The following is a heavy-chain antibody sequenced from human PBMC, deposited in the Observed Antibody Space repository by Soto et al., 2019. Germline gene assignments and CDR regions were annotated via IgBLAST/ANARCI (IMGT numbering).Heavy chain of an antibody. CDR1: GFTFSSYG. D-gene: IGHD3-10*01. V-gene: IGHV3-30*18. CDR2: ISYDGSNK. Sequence: QVQLVESGGGVVQPGRSLRLSCAASGFTFSSYGMHWVRQAPGKGLEWVAVISYDGSNKYYADSVKGRFTISRDNSKNTLYLQMNSLRAEDTAVYYCAKASLASTMVRGRGYFDYWGQATLVTVSS. CDR3: AKASLASTMVRGRGYFDY. J-gene: IGHJ4*02.